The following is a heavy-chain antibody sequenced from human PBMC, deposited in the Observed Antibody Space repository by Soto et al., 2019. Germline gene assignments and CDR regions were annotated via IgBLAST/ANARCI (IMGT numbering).Heavy chain of an antibody. Sequence: EEQLVASGGGLVQPGGSLRLSCAASGFTLRSYWMSWVRQAPGKGLEWLATIKTDASEKKYVDSVKGRFTVSRDNAKNSLYLEMNSLRAEDTAVYYCARDSRYVSGSSVNHYLDCWGRGTMVTVSS. CDR3: ARDSRYVSGSSVNHYLDC. J-gene: IGHJ4*01. V-gene: IGHV3-7*01. CDR1: GFTLRSYW. D-gene: IGHD3-10*02. CDR2: IKTDASEK.